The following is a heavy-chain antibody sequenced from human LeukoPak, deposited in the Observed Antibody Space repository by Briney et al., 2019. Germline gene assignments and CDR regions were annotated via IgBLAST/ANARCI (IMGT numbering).Heavy chain of an antibody. CDR1: VGSINSYY. D-gene: IGHD3-22*01. CDR3: ARNLYDSSGSMGIYTFDY. Sequence: SETLSLTCTVSVGSINSYYWSWIRQPPGKGLEWIGYIYHSGNTNCNPSLKSRVTISVDTSNNQFSLKLSSVTAADTAVYYCARNLYDSSGSMGIYTFDYWGQGTLVTVSS. V-gene: IGHV4-59*01. CDR2: IYHSGNT. J-gene: IGHJ4*02.